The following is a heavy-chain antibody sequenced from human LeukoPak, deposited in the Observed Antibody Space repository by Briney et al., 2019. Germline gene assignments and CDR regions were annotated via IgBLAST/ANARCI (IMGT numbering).Heavy chain of an antibody. CDR3: ARHGVAVVTSSFDY. D-gene: IGHD2-15*01. V-gene: IGHV4-39*01. CDR2: ISYSGTT. CDR1: GGSISSNSYY. Sequence: SETLSLTCTVSGGSISSNSYYWGWIRQPPGRGPEWIGSISYSGTTYYNPSLKSRDTISVDTSKNQFSLKLNSVTAADTAMYYCARHGVAVVTSSFDYWGQGTLVTVSS. J-gene: IGHJ4*02.